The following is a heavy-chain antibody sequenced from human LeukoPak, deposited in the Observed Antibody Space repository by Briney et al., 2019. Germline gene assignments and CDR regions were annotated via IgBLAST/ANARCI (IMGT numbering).Heavy chain of an antibody. Sequence: ASVKVSCKASGYTFTSYGISWVRQAPGQGLEWMGWISAYNGNINYAQKLQGRVTMTTDTSTSTAYMELRSLRSDDTAVYYCASFSGYSLDNWFDPWGQGTLVTVSS. CDR1: GYTFTSYG. J-gene: IGHJ5*02. CDR2: ISAYNGNI. D-gene: IGHD3-22*01. V-gene: IGHV1-18*01. CDR3: ASFSGYSLDNWFDP.